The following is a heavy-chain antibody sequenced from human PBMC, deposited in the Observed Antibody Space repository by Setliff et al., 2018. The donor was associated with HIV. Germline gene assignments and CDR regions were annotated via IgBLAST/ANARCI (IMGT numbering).Heavy chain of an antibody. CDR1: GLNFSTYV. CDR3: ARDDWTCSDGTCFPITFDY. V-gene: IGHV3-23*01. Sequence: GGSLRLSCAASGLNFSTYVVNWIRQAPGKGLEWVSVFGNTGDTTYYTDSVKGRFSLSRDNSKNTLYLQMNSLRTEDTAVYYCARDDWTCSDGTCFPITFDYWGQGTLVTVSS. CDR2: FGNTGDTT. D-gene: IGHD2-15*01. J-gene: IGHJ4*02.